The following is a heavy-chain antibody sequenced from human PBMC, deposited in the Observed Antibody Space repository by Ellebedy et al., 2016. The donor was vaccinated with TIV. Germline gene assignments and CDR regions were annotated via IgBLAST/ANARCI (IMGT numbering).Heavy chain of an antibody. D-gene: IGHD3-10*01. Sequence: GGSLRLXCAASGFTFSSYGMYWVRQAPGKGLEWVAVIWYDGSNKYYADSVKGRFTISRDNSKNTLYLQMNSLRAEDTAVYYCAREPMVRGVIRRGYAMDVWGQGTTVTVSS. CDR3: AREPMVRGVIRRGYAMDV. J-gene: IGHJ6*02. CDR2: IWYDGSNK. CDR1: GFTFSSYG. V-gene: IGHV3-33*01.